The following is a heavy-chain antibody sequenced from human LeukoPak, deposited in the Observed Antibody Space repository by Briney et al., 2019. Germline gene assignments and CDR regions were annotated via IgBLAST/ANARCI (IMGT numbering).Heavy chain of an antibody. CDR2: IYYSGST. CDR3: ARVGSYSSSGEFDY. V-gene: IGHV4-39*07. CDR1: GGSISSSSYY. J-gene: IGHJ4*02. Sequence: SETLSLTCTVSGGSISSSSYYWGWIRQPPGKGLEWIGSIYYSGSTYYNPSLKSRVTISVDTSKNQFSLKLSSVTAADTAVYYCARVGSYSSSGEFDYWGQGTLVTVSS. D-gene: IGHD6-6*01.